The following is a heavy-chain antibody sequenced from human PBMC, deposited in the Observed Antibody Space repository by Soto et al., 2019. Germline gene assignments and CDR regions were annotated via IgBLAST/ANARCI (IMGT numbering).Heavy chain of an antibody. CDR2: INAGNGNT. Sequence: ASVKVSCKASGYTFTSYAMHWVRQAPGQRLEWMGWINAGNGNTKYSQKFQGRVTITRDTSASTAYMELSSLRSEDTAVYYCAFSPGGIVVVPAAILEDAFDNWGQGTMVTVSS. CDR1: GYTFTSYA. CDR3: AFSPGGIVVVPAAILEDAFDN. D-gene: IGHD2-2*01. V-gene: IGHV1-3*01. J-gene: IGHJ3*02.